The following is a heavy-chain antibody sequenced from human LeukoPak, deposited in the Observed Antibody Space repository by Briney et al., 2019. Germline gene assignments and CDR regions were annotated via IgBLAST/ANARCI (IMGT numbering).Heavy chain of an antibody. CDR1: GGSISSGNYY. CDR3: ARGVAVAGRVFGRYFDY. CDR2: IYSSGST. D-gene: IGHD6-19*01. Sequence: SQTLSLTCTVSGGSISSGNYYWSWIRQPAGKGLEWIGRIYSSGSTNYNPSLKSRVTISVDTPKNQFSLKLSSVTAADTAVYYCARGVAVAGRVFGRYFDYWGQGTLVTVSS. V-gene: IGHV4-61*02. J-gene: IGHJ4*02.